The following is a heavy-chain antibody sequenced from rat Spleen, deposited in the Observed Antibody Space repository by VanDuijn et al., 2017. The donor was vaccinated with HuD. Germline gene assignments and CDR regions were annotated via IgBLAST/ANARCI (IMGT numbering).Heavy chain of an antibody. J-gene: IGHJ3*01. CDR2: INSAGTT. Sequence: EVQLQESGPGLVKPSQSLSLTCSVTGHSITSSYRWNWIRKFPGNKLEWMGYINSAGTTNYNPSLRSRISITSDTSKNQFFLQVNSVTTEDTATYYCARHGVYNNYGWFAYWGQGTLVTVSS. CDR3: ARHGVYNNYGWFAY. V-gene: IGHV3-3*01. D-gene: IGHD1-10*01. CDR1: GHSITSSYR.